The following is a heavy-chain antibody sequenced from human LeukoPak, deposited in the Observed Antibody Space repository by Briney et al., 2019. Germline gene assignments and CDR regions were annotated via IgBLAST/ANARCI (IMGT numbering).Heavy chain of an antibody. CDR2: MNPKSGNT. D-gene: IGHD1-26*01. CDR3: ARVWGAIDY. V-gene: IGHV1-8*01. CDR1: GYTFINYD. J-gene: IGHJ4*02. Sequence: ASVKASCTTSGYTFINYDINWVRQATGQGLEWMGWMNPKSGNTGSAQRFQGRVTMTRDTSISTAYMELSSLASEDTAVYYCARVWGAIDYWGQGTLVTVSS.